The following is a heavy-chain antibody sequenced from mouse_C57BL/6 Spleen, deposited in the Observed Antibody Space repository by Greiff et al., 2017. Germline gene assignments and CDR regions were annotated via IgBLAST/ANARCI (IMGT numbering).Heavy chain of an antibody. V-gene: IGHV5-6*01. Sequence: EVHLVESGGDLVKPGGSLKLSCAASGFTFSSYGMSWVRQTPDKRLEWVATISSGGSYTYYPDSVKGRFTISRDNAKNTLYLQMSSLKSEDTAMYYCARQEAAYYSNYEYFDYWGQGTTLTVSS. CDR2: ISSGGSYT. CDR1: GFTFSSYG. D-gene: IGHD2-5*01. CDR3: ARQEAAYYSNYEYFDY. J-gene: IGHJ2*01.